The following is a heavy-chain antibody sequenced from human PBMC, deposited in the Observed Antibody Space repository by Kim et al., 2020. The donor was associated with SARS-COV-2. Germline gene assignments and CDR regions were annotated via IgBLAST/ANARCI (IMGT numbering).Heavy chain of an antibody. D-gene: IGHD3-10*01. CDR3: ARALESQGLWFGERLVSWFDP. J-gene: IGHJ5*02. V-gene: IGHV1-18*01. CDR1: GYTFTSYG. Sequence: ASVKVSCKASGYTFTSYGISWVRQAPGQGLEWMGWISAYNGNTNYAQKLQGRVTMTTDTSTSTAYMELRSLRSDDTAVYYCARALESQGLWFGERLVSWFDPWGQGTLVTVSS. CDR2: ISAYNGNT.